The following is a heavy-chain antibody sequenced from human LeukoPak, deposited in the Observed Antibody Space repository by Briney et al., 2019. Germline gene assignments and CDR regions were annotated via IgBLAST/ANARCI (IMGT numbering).Heavy chain of an antibody. CDR2: INHSGST. Sequence: SETLSLTCAVYGGSFSGYYWSWIRQPPGKGLEWIGEINHSGSTNYNPSLKSRVTISVDTSKNQFSLKLSSVTAADTAVYYCARGTVVTPNYYYYMDVWGKGTTVTVSS. D-gene: IGHD4-23*01. CDR3: ARGTVVTPNYYYYMDV. CDR1: GGSFSGYY. V-gene: IGHV4-34*01. J-gene: IGHJ6*03.